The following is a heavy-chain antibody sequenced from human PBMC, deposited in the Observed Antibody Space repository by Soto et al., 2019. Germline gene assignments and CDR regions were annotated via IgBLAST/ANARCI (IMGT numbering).Heavy chain of an antibody. V-gene: IGHV3-23*01. CDR2: ISGSGGST. J-gene: IGHJ3*02. D-gene: IGHD6-19*01. Sequence: GGSLRLSCAASGFTFSSYAMSWVRQAPGKGLEWVSAISGSGGSTYYADSVKGRFTISRDNSKNTLYLQMNSLRAEDTAVYYCAKESGYSSGWTPDAFDIWGQGTMVTVSS. CDR3: AKESGYSSGWTPDAFDI. CDR1: GFTFSSYA.